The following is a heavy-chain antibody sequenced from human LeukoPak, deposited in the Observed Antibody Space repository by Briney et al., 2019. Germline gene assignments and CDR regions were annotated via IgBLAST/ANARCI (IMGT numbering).Heavy chain of an antibody. V-gene: IGHV1-18*01. CDR2: ISAYNGNT. J-gene: IGHJ1*01. D-gene: IGHD3-22*01. Sequence: GASVKVSCKASGYTFTSYDINWVRQATGQGLEWMGWISAYNGNTNYAQKLQGRVTMTTDTSTSTAYMELRSLRSDDTAVYYCARDRYYDSSGSYPRAEYFQHWGQGTLATVSS. CDR3: ARDRYYDSSGSYPRAEYFQH. CDR1: GYTFTSYD.